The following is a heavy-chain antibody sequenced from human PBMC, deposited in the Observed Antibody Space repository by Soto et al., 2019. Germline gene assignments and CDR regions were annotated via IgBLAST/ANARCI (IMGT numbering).Heavy chain of an antibody. Sequence: GGSLRLSCAASGFTFSSYAMSWVRQAPGKGLEWVSAISGSGGSTYYADSVKGRFTISRDNSKNTLYLQMNSLRAEDTAVYYCAKYFTDSSGWSYYYMDVWGKGTTVTVSS. J-gene: IGHJ6*03. D-gene: IGHD6-19*01. CDR2: ISGSGGST. V-gene: IGHV3-23*01. CDR3: AKYFTDSSGWSYYYMDV. CDR1: GFTFSSYA.